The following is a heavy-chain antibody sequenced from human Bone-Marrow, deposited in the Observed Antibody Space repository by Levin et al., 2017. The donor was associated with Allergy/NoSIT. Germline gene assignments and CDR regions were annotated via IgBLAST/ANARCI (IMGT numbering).Heavy chain of an antibody. D-gene: IGHD6-19*01. V-gene: IGHV1-18*01. CDR1: AYKFDSYG. Sequence: AASVKVSCKGSAYKFDSYGITWVRQAPGQGLEWMGWISISKGDTNYAQKFQGRVTMTRDISTQTAYMELKRLRSDDTAVYYCARDASYRSDWLSDFWGQGTRVTVSS. CDR2: ISISKGDT. CDR3: ARDASYRSDWLSDF. J-gene: IGHJ4*02.